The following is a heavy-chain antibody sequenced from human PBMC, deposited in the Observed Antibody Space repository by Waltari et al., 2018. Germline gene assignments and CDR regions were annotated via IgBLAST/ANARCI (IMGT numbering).Heavy chain of an antibody. Sequence: EVQLLESGGGLVQPGGSLRLSCAASGFSFSRYAMSWCRRAPGRGLEWVSAISVRCGRTYYADSLKGRCNISRDNSKITLYRQMNSLRAEDTAVYDCAKGRFLEWLFFDYWGQGTLVTVSS. CDR3: AKGRFLEWLFFDY. D-gene: IGHD3-3*01. CDR1: GFSFSRYA. J-gene: IGHJ4*02. CDR2: ISVRCGRT. V-gene: IGHV3-23*01.